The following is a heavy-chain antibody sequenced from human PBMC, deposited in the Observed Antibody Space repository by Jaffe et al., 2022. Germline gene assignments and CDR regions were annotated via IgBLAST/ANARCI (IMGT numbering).Heavy chain of an antibody. V-gene: IGHV4-61*01. J-gene: IGHJ4*02. CDR2: IYYSGST. D-gene: IGHD4-17*01. CDR1: GGSVSSASYY. CDR3: ARGTAVAAHYGDYDY. Sequence: QVQLQESGPGLVKPSETLSLTCTVSGGSVSSASYYWSWIRQPPGKGLEWIGYIYYSGSTYYNPSLKSRLTISIDTPKNQFSLKLTSVTAADTAVYYCARGTAVAAHYGDYDYWGQGTLVTVSS.